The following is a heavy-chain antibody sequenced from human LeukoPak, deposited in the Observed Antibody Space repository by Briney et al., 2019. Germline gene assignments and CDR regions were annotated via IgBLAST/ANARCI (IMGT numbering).Heavy chain of an antibody. V-gene: IGHV4-59*08. CDR1: GGSISGYY. J-gene: IGHJ4*02. CDR3: ARHTFGSHFEY. D-gene: IGHD3-16*01. Sequence: PSETLSLTCTVSGGSISGYYWSWIRQRPGKGLEWIGYIDYSGNTNYNPSLKSRVTISVDTSKNQFSLKLSSVTAADTAVYYCARHTFGSHFEYWGQGTLVTVSS. CDR2: IDYSGNT.